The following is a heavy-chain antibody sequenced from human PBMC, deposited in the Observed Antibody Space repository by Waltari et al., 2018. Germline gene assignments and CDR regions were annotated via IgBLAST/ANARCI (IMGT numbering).Heavy chain of an antibody. D-gene: IGHD5-12*01. Sequence: QLQLQESGPGLVKPSETLSLTCTVSGGSISSSSYYWGWIRQPPGKGLELIGSIYYSGSTYYHPALKRRVTISVDTSKNQFSLKLSSVTAADTAVYYCARPVTGYSGVFDYWGQGTLVTVSS. CDR3: ARPVTGYSGVFDY. J-gene: IGHJ4*02. CDR1: GGSISSSSYY. CDR2: IYYSGST. V-gene: IGHV4-39*07.